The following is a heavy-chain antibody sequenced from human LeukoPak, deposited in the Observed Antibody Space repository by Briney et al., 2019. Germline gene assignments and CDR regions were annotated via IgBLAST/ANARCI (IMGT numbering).Heavy chain of an antibody. V-gene: IGHV1-69*05. CDR2: ILPVFGTP. CDR1: GGTFSDFA. CDR3: ASADDQWNHGLQY. Sequence: SVKISCEASGGTFSDFALSWLRQIPGQVLEWMGGILPVFGTPNYAQRFEGKVIITTDESTTTGYIEISSLTSQDTALYYCASADDQWNHGLQYCGQGTLVTVSS. J-gene: IGHJ4*02. D-gene: IGHD1-14*01.